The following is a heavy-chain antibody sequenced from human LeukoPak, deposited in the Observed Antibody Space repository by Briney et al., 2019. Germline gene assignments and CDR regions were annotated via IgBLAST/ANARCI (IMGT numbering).Heavy chain of an antibody. V-gene: IGHV3-7*01. CDR3: ARDPGSSAFDY. J-gene: IGHJ4*02. CDR1: GFTFTNYW. CDR2: INQDESVK. D-gene: IGHD5/OR15-5a*01. Sequence: PGGSLRLSCAASGFTFTNYWMTWVRQAPGKGLEFVANINQDESVKNYVDSVKSRFTISRDNAENSLHLQMNSLRVEDTAVYYCARDPGSSAFDYWGQGTLVTVSS.